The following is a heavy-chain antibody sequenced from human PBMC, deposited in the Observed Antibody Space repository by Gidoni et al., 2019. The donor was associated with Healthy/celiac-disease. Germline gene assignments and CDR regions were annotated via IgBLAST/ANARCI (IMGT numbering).Heavy chain of an antibody. D-gene: IGHD6-19*01. V-gene: IGHV3-30*03. CDR1: GFSFSRYG. CDR3: ARDNEQWLAYYYYYGMDV. CDR2: ISYDGSNK. J-gene: IGHJ6*02. Sequence: VQLAESGGGVVQPGRPLRLSCAAHGFSFSRYGLHCVRQAPGNGLEWVAVISYDGSNKYYADSVKGRFTISRDNSKSTLYLQMNSLRAEDTAVYYCARDNEQWLAYYYYYGMDVWGQGTTVTVSS.